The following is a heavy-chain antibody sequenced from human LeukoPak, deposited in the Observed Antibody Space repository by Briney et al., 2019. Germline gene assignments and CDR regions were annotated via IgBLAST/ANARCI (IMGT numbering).Heavy chain of an antibody. CDR1: GYSISNDYY. Sequence: PSETLSLTCVVSGYSISNDYYWGRIRPPPGKGLEWIGNIYHSGGSYYNPSLKSRVTILVDTSKNQFSLKLSSVTAADTAVYYCAKAGTTGIHHWFDPWGQGNLVTVSS. CDR3: AKAGTTGIHHWFDP. D-gene: IGHD1-1*01. V-gene: IGHV4-38-2*01. J-gene: IGHJ5*02. CDR2: IYHSGGS.